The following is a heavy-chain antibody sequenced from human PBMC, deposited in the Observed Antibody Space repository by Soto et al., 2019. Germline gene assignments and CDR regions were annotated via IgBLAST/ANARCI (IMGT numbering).Heavy chain of an antibody. V-gene: IGHV4-31*03. Sequence: PSETLSLTCTVSGGSISSGGYYWSWIRQHPGKGLEWIGYIYYSGSTYYNPSLKSRVTISVDTSKNQFSLKLSSVTAAYTAVYYCARENYDSSGYYLDYWGQGTLVTVSS. CDR3: ARENYDSSGYYLDY. D-gene: IGHD3-22*01. J-gene: IGHJ4*02. CDR2: IYYSGST. CDR1: GGSISSGGYY.